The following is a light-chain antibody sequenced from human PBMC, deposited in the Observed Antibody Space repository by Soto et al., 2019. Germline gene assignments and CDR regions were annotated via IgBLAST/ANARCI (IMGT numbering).Light chain of an antibody. CDR2: GAS. Sequence: ETVMTQSPATLSVSPGERATLSCRASQSVSNNLAWYHQRPGQAPRLLIYGASSRATGIPDRFSGSGSGTDFTLTIRRLEPEDFAVYYCQQYGSSPPITFGGGTKVDIK. J-gene: IGKJ4*01. V-gene: IGKV3-20*01. CDR3: QQYGSSPPIT. CDR1: QSVSNN.